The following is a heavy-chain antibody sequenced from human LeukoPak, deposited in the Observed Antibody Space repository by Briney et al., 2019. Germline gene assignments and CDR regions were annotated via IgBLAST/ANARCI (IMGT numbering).Heavy chain of an antibody. CDR2: ISSSSSYI. Sequence: PGGSLRLSCAASEFSVGSNYMTWVRQAPGKGLEWVSSISSSSSYIYYADSVKGRFTISRDNAKNSLYLQMNSLRAEDTAVYYCARDRGGSGSYSFDYWGQGTLVTVSS. V-gene: IGHV3-21*01. CDR3: ARDRGGSGSYSFDY. D-gene: IGHD3-10*01. J-gene: IGHJ4*02. CDR1: EFSVGSNY.